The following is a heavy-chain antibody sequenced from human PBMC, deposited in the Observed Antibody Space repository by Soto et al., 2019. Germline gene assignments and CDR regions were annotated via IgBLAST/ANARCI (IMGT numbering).Heavy chain of an antibody. D-gene: IGHD5-12*01. V-gene: IGHV4-30-2*01. J-gene: IGHJ3*02. CDR1: GGSISSGGYS. CDR3: AKNSRPQKWLDAFDS. CDR2: IYHSGST. Sequence: PSETLSLTCAVSGGSISSGGYSWSWIRQPPGKGLEWIGYIYHSGSTYYNPSLKSRVTISVDRSKNQFSLKLSSVTAADTAVYHCAKNSRPQKWLDAFDSWGHGTMVTVSS.